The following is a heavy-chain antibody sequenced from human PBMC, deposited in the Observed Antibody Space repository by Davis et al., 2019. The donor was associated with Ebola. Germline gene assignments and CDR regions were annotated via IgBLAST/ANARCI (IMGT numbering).Heavy chain of an antibody. V-gene: IGHV3-23*01. CDR2: ITASGAGT. CDR3: AKIIVVAAAVTGGY. D-gene: IGHD6-13*01. CDR1: GFTFSDYA. J-gene: IGHJ4*02. Sequence: PGGSLRLSCAASGFTFSDYAMTWVRQAPGKGLEWVSTITASGAGTYYADSVKGRFTVSRDNSKNTLYLEMNSLRAEDTAVYYCAKIIVVAAAVTGGYWGQGALVTVSS.